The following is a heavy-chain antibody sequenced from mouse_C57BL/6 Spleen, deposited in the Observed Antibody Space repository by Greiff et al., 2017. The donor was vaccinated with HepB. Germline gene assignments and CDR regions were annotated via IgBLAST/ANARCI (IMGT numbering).Heavy chain of an antibody. CDR2: ISSGGDYI. CDR1: GFTFSSYA. Sequence: EVKLQESGEGLVKPGGSLKLSCAASGFTFSSYAMSWVRQTPEKRLEWVAYISSGGDYIYYADTVKGRFTISRDNARNTLYLQMSSLKSEDTAMYYCTREDYAADYYAMDYWGQGTSVTVSS. V-gene: IGHV5-9-1*02. CDR3: TREDYAADYYAMDY. D-gene: IGHD2-4*01. J-gene: IGHJ4*01.